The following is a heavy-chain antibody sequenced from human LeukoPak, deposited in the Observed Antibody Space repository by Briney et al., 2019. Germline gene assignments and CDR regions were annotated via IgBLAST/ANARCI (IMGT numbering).Heavy chain of an antibody. CDR2: INHSGST. D-gene: IGHD2-2*01. V-gene: IGHV4-34*01. CDR1: GGSFSGYY. CDR3: ARNSRYFFYYSYYRDV. J-gene: IGHJ6*03. Sequence: SETLSLTCAVYGGSFSGYYWSWIRQPPGKGLEWIGEINHSGSTNYNPSLKSRVTISVDTSKNQFSLKLSSVTAADTAVYYCARNSRYFFYYSYYRDVWGKGTTVTVSS.